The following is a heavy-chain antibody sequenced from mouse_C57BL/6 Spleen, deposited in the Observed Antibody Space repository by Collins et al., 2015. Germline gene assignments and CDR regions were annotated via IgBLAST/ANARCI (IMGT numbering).Heavy chain of an antibody. CDR2: IYPGDGDT. V-gene: IGHV1-82*01. D-gene: IGHD1-1*01. CDR3: ARDLYGNRGY. Sequence: QVQLQQSGPELVKPGASVKISCKASGYAFSSSWMNWVKQRPGKGLEWIGRIYPGDGDTNYNGKFKGKATLTADKSSSTAYMQLSSLASEDSAVYFCARDLYGNRGYWGQGTTLTVSS. J-gene: IGHJ2*01. CDR1: GYAFSSSW.